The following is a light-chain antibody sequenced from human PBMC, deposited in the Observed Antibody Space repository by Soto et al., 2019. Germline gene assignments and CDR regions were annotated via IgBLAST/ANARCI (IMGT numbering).Light chain of an antibody. J-gene: IGKJ1*01. Sequence: EIVLTQSPGTLSLSPGERATLSCRASQSVTSNYLAWYQQKPCQAPRILIFAASIRATGIPDTFSGSGSGTDCTLTISRLEPDDFAVYYCQHYGSPSWTFGQGTKVEVK. V-gene: IGKV3-20*01. CDR3: QHYGSPSWT. CDR1: QSVTSNY. CDR2: AAS.